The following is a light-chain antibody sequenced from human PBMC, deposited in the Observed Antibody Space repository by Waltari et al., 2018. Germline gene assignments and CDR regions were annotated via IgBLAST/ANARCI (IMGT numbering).Light chain of an antibody. CDR1: QSISSN. J-gene: IGKJ2*01. Sequence: EIVMTQSPATLSVSPGERATLSCRTSQSISSNLAWYQQRPGQAPRLLIYGASIRATGIPARLSGSGSGTDFTLTISSLQSEDFAVYYCQQYHNWYTFGQGTKLEIK. V-gene: IGKV3-15*01. CDR2: GAS. CDR3: QQYHNWYT.